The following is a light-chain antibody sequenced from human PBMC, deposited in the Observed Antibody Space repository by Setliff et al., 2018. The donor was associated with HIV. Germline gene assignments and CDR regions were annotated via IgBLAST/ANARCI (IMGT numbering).Light chain of an antibody. Sequence: SYELTQPPSVSVSPGQTARLTCSGDALANQYAYWYQQRPGQAPLLLLYQNTKRPQGIPERFSGSSSGTTVTLTISRAQAEDEADYYCQTADISVYYAFGSGTKVTV. CDR3: QTADISVYYA. CDR1: ALANQY. CDR2: QNT. J-gene: IGLJ1*01. V-gene: IGLV3-25*03.